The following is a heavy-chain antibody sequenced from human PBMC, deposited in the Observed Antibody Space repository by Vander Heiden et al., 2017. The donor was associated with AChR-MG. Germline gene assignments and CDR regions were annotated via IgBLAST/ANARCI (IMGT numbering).Heavy chain of an antibody. Sequence: EVQQLQSGGGLVQPGGSLRLPCAPSGFTFSSLAMSWVRPAPGQGLEWVSAISGISIVTYYADAVRGRFTIARGSSTLCMEINSLRVEDTAIYCCARDRPNDDYGDGYYDYWGHGTLGTVSS. CDR1: GFTFSSLA. J-gene: IGHJ4*01. D-gene: IGHD4-17*01. V-gene: IGHV3-23*01. CDR2: ISGISIVT. CDR3: ARDRPNDDYGDGYYDY.